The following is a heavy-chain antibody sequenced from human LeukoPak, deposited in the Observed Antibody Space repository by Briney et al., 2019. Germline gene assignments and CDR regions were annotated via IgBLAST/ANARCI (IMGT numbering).Heavy chain of an antibody. Sequence: GGSLRLSCAASGFTFSNAWMSWVRQAPGKGLEWVGRIKSKTDGGTTDYAAPVKGRFTISRDDSKNTLYLQMNSLKTEDTAVYYCTTDGSLYCSSTSCDTFFDYWGQGTLVTVSS. V-gene: IGHV3-15*01. J-gene: IGHJ4*02. D-gene: IGHD2-2*02. CDR1: GFTFSNAW. CDR3: TTDGSLYCSSTSCDTFFDY. CDR2: IKSKTDGGTT.